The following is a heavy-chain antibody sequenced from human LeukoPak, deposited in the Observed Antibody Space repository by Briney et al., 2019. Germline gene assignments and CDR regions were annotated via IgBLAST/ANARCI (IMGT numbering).Heavy chain of an antibody. Sequence: PSETLSLTCTVSGGSISSGDYYWSWIRQPPGKGLEWIGYIYYSGSTYYNPSLKSRVTISVDTSKNQFSLKLSSVTAADTAVYYCARVVVPGAFDIWGQGTMVTVSS. CDR3: ARVVVPGAFDI. V-gene: IGHV4-30-4*08. CDR2: IYYSGST. D-gene: IGHD3-22*01. CDR1: GGSISSGDYY. J-gene: IGHJ3*02.